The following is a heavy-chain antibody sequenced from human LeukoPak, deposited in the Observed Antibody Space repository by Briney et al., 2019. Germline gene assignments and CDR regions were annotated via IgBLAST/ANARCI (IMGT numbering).Heavy chain of an antibody. CDR3: AKGRAELLWFGEPSPFDY. V-gene: IGHV3-30*18. CDR1: GFTFSSYG. D-gene: IGHD3-10*01. CDR2: ISYDGSNK. Sequence: GGSLRLSCAASGFTFSSYGMHWVRQAPGKGLEWVAVISYDGSNKYYADSVKGRFTISRDNSKNTLYLQMNSLRAEDTAVYYCAKGRAELLWFGEPSPFDYWGQGTLVTVSS. J-gene: IGHJ4*02.